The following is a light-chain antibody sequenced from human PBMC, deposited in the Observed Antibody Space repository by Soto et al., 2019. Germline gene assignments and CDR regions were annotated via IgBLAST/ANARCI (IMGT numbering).Light chain of an antibody. J-gene: IGLJ2*01. CDR1: STDIGRYNL. CDR2: EGS. V-gene: IGLV2-23*01. CDR3: CSYAGSRTFI. Sequence: QSALTQPASVSGSPGQSITVSCTGTSTDIGRYNLVSWYQQHPGKAPKLIIYEGSKRPSGLFNRFSGSKSGNTASLTISGLHAEDEADYFCCSYAGSRTFIFGGGTKLTVL.